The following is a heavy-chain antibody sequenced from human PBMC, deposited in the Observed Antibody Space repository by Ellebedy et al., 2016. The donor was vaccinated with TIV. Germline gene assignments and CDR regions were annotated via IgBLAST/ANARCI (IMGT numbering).Heavy chain of an antibody. CDR2: IKEDGSEK. Sequence: GESLKISCEASGFTFSDYWMRWVRQAPGKGLEWVAHIKEDGSEKYYVDSVKGRFTISRDNAKNSAYLQMNSLRDEATAVYYCVRDFGSSSASPGDSWGQGTLVTVSS. CDR1: GFTFSDYW. CDR3: VRDFGSSSASPGDS. D-gene: IGHD6-13*01. J-gene: IGHJ4*02. V-gene: IGHV3-7*03.